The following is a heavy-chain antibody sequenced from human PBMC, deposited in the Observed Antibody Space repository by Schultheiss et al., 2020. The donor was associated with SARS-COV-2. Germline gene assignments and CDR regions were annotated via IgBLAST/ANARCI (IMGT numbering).Heavy chain of an antibody. CDR1: GFSLSTSGVG. V-gene: IGHV2-5*02. CDR3: ARILWFGELRIFDY. J-gene: IGHJ4*02. CDR2: IYWDDDK. D-gene: IGHD3-10*01. Sequence: SGPTLVKPTQTLTLTCTFSGFSLSTSGVGVGWIRQPPGKALEWLALIYWDDDKRYSPSLKSRLTITKDTSKNQVVLTMTNMDPVDTATYYCARILWFGELRIFDYWGQGTLVTVSS.